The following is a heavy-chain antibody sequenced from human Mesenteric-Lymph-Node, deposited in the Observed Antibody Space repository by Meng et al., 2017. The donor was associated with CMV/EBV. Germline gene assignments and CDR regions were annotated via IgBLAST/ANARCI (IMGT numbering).Heavy chain of an antibody. Sequence: GESLKISCAASGFTVSSNYMSWVRQAPGKGLEWVSVIYSGGSTYYADSVKGRFTISRDNSKNTLYLQMNSLRAEDTAVYYCARSTGSYDFDYWGQGTLVTVSS. CDR2: IYSGGST. CDR3: ARSTGSYDFDY. D-gene: IGHD1-26*01. V-gene: IGHV3-53*01. CDR1: GFTVSSNY. J-gene: IGHJ4*02.